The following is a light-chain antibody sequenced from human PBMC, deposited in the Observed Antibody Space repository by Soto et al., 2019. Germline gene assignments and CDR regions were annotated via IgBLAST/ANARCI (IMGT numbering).Light chain of an antibody. V-gene: IGLV1-47*01. J-gene: IGLJ1*01. Sequence: QPVLTQPPSASGTPGQRVTISCSGSSSNIGSNYVYWYQQLPGTAPKLPIYRNNQRPSGVPDRFSGSQSGTSASLAISGLRSEDEADYYCAAWDDSLSGYVFGTGTKLTVL. CDR3: AAWDDSLSGYV. CDR2: RNN. CDR1: SSNIGSNY.